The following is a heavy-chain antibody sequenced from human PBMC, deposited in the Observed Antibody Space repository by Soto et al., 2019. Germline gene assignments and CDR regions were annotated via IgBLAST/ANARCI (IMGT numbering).Heavy chain of an antibody. D-gene: IGHD3-3*01. CDR1: GGSISSSSYY. CDR2: IYYSGST. J-gene: IGHJ4*02. Sequence: SETLSLTCTVSGGSISSSSYYWGWIRQPPGKGLEWIGSIYYSGSTYYNPSLKSRVTISVDTSKNQFSLKLSSVTAADTAVYYCARQSHDFWSGYINSYFDYWGQGTLVTVSS. V-gene: IGHV4-39*01. CDR3: ARQSHDFWSGYINSYFDY.